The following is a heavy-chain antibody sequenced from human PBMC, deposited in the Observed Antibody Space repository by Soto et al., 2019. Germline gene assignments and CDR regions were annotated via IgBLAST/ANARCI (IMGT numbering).Heavy chain of an antibody. CDR1: GFTFSTYE. CDR2: ISVSGNII. Sequence: PWGSLRLSCAASGFTFSTYEFNWVRHAPLRWLEWISYISVSGNIIKYADSVKGRFTISRDNAENSLHLHMSSLRVDDTAVYFCVRDTMRASAAASLDYWGQGTQVTVSS. CDR3: VRDTMRASAAASLDY. J-gene: IGHJ4*02. D-gene: IGHD6-13*01. V-gene: IGHV3-48*03.